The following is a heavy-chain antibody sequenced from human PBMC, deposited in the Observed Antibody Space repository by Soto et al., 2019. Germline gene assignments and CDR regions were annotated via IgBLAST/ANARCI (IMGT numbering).Heavy chain of an antibody. CDR3: AAYCYTMTCTHFHGYS. D-gene: IGHD3-16*02. J-gene: IGHJ5*02. CDR2: IKQDEIDK. Sequence: GGSLRLSCAVSGFRFRDYLMSWVRQAPGKGLEWVANIKQDEIDKYYVDSVKGRFTISRDNAKNALYLQMNSLRVEDTAVYYCAAYCYTMTCTHFHGYSWGQGPQVTLSS. V-gene: IGHV3-7*03. CDR1: GFRFRDYL.